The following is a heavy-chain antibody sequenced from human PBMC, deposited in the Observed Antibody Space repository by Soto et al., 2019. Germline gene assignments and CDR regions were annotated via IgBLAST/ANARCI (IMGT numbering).Heavy chain of an antibody. Sequence: GGSLRLSCAASGFTFGTTDMSWVRQAPGEGLEWVSTIDGSGGITYHADSVKGRFTISRGNSRNTVYLQMNSLRGDDTALYYCVKNSGWFNTWGQGALVTVSS. D-gene: IGHD3-10*01. V-gene: IGHV3-23*01. CDR1: GFTFGTTD. J-gene: IGHJ5*02. CDR2: IDGSGGIT. CDR3: VKNSGWFNT.